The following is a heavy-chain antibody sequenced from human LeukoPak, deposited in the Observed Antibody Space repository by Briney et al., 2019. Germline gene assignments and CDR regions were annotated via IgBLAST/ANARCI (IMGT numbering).Heavy chain of an antibody. CDR2: IYYSGST. V-gene: IGHV4-39*01. CDR3: ARHPNTYYYDSSSHDY. CDR1: GGSISSSSYY. Sequence: SETLSLTCTVSGGSISSSSYYWGWIRQPPGKGLEWIGSIYYSGSTYYNPSLKSRVTISVDTSKNQFSLKLSSVTAADTAVYYCARHPNTYYYDSSSHDYWGQGTLVTVSS. D-gene: IGHD3-22*01. J-gene: IGHJ4*02.